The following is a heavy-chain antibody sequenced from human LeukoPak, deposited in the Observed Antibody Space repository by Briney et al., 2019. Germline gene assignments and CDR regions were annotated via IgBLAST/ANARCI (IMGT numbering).Heavy chain of an antibody. CDR1: GFTFSSYG. D-gene: IGHD3-22*01. CDR2: IWYDGSNK. CDR3: ARDNRVWGSGYYYELDY. V-gene: IGHV3-33*01. J-gene: IGHJ4*02. Sequence: GGSLRLSCAASGFTFSSYGMHWVRQAPGKGLEWVAVIWYDGSNKYYADSVKGRFTISRDNSKNTLYLQMNSLRAEDTAVYYCARDNRVWGSGYYYELDYWAREPWSPSPQ.